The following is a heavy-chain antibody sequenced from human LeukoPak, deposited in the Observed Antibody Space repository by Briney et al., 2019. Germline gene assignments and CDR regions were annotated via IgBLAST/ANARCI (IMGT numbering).Heavy chain of an antibody. CDR1: GGSISSSSYY. Sequence: PSETLSLTCTVSGGSISSSSYYWGWIRQPPGKGLEWIGSIYYSGSTYYNPSLKSRVTISVDTSKNQFSLKLSSVTAADTAVYYCAGYNYGGNSGWFDPWGQGTLVTVSS. CDR3: AGYNYGGNSGWFDP. V-gene: IGHV4-39*07. D-gene: IGHD4-23*01. CDR2: IYYSGST. J-gene: IGHJ5*02.